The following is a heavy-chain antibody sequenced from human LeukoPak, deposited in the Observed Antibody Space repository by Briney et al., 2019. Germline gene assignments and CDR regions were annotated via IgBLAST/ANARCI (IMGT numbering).Heavy chain of an antibody. CDR3: AKDDGRIAVAGTYTY. CDR1: GFTFSSYA. J-gene: IGHJ4*02. CDR2: ISGSGGST. D-gene: IGHD6-19*01. Sequence: GGSLRLSCAASGFTFSSYAMSWVRQAPGKGLEWVSAISGSGGSTYYADSVKGQFTISRDNSKNTLYLQMNSLRAEDTAVYYCAKDDGRIAVAGTYTYWGQGTLVTVSS. V-gene: IGHV3-23*01.